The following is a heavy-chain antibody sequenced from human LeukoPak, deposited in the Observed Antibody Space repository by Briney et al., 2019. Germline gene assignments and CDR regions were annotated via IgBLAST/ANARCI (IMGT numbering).Heavy chain of an antibody. CDR1: GYIFRRYW. J-gene: IGHJ4*02. D-gene: IGHD6-19*01. V-gene: IGHV3-7*01. CDR2: INEDGSQK. CDR3: ARDPIAVAGTHFDY. Sequence: GGSLRLSCAASGYIFRRYWVSWVRQAPGKGLEWVANINEDGSQKNYVDSVKGRFTISRDNAKNSLYLQMNSLRAEDTAVYYCARDPIAVAGTHFDYWGRGTLVTVSS.